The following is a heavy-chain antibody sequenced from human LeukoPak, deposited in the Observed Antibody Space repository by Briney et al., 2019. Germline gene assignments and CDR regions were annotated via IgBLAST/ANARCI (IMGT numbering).Heavy chain of an antibody. CDR3: AKDQILAVAATGDY. Sequence: QPGGSLRLSCAASGFTFSSYAMSWVRQAPGKGLEWVSAISGSGGSTYYADSVKGRFTISRDNSKNTLYLQMNSLRAEDTAVYYCAKDQILAVAATGDYWGQGTLVTVSS. D-gene: IGHD6-19*01. CDR1: GFTFSSYA. V-gene: IGHV3-23*01. J-gene: IGHJ4*02. CDR2: ISGSGGST.